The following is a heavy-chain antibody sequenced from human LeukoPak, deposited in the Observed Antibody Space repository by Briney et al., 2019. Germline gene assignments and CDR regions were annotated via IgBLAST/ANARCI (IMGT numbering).Heavy chain of an antibody. D-gene: IGHD2-15*01. J-gene: IGHJ1*01. CDR3: ALGYCGGGSCYAREYFQH. V-gene: IGHV4-31*03. Sequence: SQTLSLTCTVSGGSISSGGYYWTWIRQHPGKGLEWIGYIYSSGSTYYNPSLKSRVTISVDTSKNQFSLRLSSVTAAETAVYYCALGYCGGGSCYAREYFQHWGQGTLVTVSS. CDR2: IYSSGST. CDR1: GGSISSGGYY.